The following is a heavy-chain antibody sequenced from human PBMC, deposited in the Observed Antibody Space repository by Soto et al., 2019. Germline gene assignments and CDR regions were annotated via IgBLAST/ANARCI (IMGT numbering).Heavy chain of an antibody. CDR2: IFFTGSA. Sequence: QVQLQESGPGLVRPSETLSLTCTVSGGSVATGSYDWAWIRQPPGKGLEWIGKIFFTGSAHYNPPLRSRVTMSVDTSKDQFSLTLTSVTAADTAVYYCARDGHGMDVWGQGTTVTVSS. J-gene: IGHJ6*02. CDR3: ARDGHGMDV. V-gene: IGHV4-61*01. CDR1: GGSVATGSYD.